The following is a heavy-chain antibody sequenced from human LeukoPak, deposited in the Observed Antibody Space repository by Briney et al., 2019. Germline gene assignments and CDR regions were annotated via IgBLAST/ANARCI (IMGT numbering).Heavy chain of an antibody. D-gene: IGHD2-2*01. V-gene: IGHV4-59*08. CDR1: GASISSYY. Sequence: SETLSLTCTVSGASISSYYWSWIRQPPGKGLEWIGYTYYSRNTNYNPSLKSRVTISVDTSKNQFSLKLSSVTAADTAVYYCARNKGYCSTTSCYPWFDPWGQGTLVTVSS. CDR3: ARNKGYCSTTSCYPWFDP. J-gene: IGHJ5*02. CDR2: TYYSRNT.